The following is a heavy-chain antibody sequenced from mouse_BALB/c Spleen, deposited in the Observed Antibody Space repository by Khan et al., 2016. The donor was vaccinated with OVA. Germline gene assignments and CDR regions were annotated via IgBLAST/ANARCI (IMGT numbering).Heavy chain of an antibody. CDR2: ISYCGST. CDR1: GDSITSGY. J-gene: IGHJ4*01. CDR3: ARYYYGYAMDY. V-gene: IGHV3-8*02. Sequence: EVQLQQSGPSLVKPSQTLYLTCSATGDSITSGYWNWIRQFPGNKLEYMGYISYCGSTYYNPSLKSRISISRDTSTNQYYLQLNSVNTEDTATYYCARYYYGYAMDYWGQGTSVTVSS. D-gene: IGHD1-1*01.